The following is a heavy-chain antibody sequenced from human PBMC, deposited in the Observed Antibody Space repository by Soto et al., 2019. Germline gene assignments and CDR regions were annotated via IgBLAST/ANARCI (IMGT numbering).Heavy chain of an antibody. Sequence: EVQLVESGGCLVKPGGSLRLSCAASGFTFSSYSMNWVRKAPGKGLEWVSSISSSSSYIYYADSVKGRFTISRDNAKNSLYLQMNSLRAEDTAVYYCAARTYIAAAVPGYWGQGTLVTVSS. V-gene: IGHV3-21*01. CDR3: AARTYIAAAVPGY. CDR2: ISSSSSYI. J-gene: IGHJ4*02. D-gene: IGHD6-13*01. CDR1: GFTFSSYS.